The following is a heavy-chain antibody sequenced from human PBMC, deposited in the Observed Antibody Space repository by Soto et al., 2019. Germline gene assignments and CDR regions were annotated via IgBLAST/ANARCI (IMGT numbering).Heavy chain of an antibody. J-gene: IGHJ4*02. CDR3: ARGSGYGLLITGTARVFDY. CDR2: INPNSGGT. Sequence: GASVKVSCKASGYTFTGYYMHWVRQAPGQGLEWMGWINPNSGGTNYAQKFQGWVTMTRDTSISTAYMELSRLRSDDTAVYYCARGSGYGLLITGTARVFDYWGQGTLVTVSS. D-gene: IGHD1-20*01. CDR1: GYTFTGYY. V-gene: IGHV1-2*04.